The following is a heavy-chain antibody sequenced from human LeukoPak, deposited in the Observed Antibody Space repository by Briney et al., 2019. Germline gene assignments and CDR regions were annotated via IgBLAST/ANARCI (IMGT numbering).Heavy chain of an antibody. CDR2: ISYDGSNK. J-gene: IGHJ5*02. Sequence: GGSLRLSCAASGFTFSTYAMSWVRQAPGKGLEWVAVISYDGSNKYYADSVKGRFTISRDNSKNTLYLQMNSLRAEDTAVYYCAKDRSDYYDSSGPEWFDPWGQGTLVTVSS. V-gene: IGHV3-30*18. D-gene: IGHD3-22*01. CDR3: AKDRSDYYDSSGPEWFDP. CDR1: GFTFSTYA.